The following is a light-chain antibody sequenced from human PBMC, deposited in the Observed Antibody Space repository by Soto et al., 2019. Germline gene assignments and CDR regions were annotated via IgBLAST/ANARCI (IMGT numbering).Light chain of an antibody. V-gene: IGKV4-1*01. Sequence: DIVMTQSPDPLAVSLGERATTNCKSSQRVLYSSNNKNYLAWYQQSPGQPPKLLIYWASTRESGVPDRFSGSGSGTDFTLTITSLQAEDVAVYYCQQYESTPPTFGQGTKLEIK. CDR3: QQYESTPPT. CDR1: QRVLYSSNNKNY. CDR2: WAS. J-gene: IGKJ2*01.